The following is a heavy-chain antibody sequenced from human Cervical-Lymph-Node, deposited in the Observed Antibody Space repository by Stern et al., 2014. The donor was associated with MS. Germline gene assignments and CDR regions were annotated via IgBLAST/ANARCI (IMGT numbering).Heavy chain of an antibody. CDR3: VPGSGAFDY. Sequence: VQLVESGGGVVQPGTSLRLSCATSGFTFSRYAMHWVRQAPGKGLQWLAVISYDEKNENYADSVRGRFTISRDSSKKMLYLQMDSLTIDDTAGYYCVPGSGAFDYWGQGTLVIVSS. V-gene: IGHV3-30*03. D-gene: IGHD3-10*01. CDR2: ISYDEKNE. CDR1: GFTFSRYA. J-gene: IGHJ4*02.